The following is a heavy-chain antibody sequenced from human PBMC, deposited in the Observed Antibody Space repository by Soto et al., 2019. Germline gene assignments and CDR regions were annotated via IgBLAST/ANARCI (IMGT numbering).Heavy chain of an antibody. CDR1: GFTFSNAW. Sequence: EVQLVESGGKLVKPGGSLRLSCAASGFTFSNAWMSWVRQGPGKGLEWVGRIKSKTDGATTDYAAPVKGRFTISRDDSKNTLYLQMNSLKTEDPAVYYCTTEFRVGGNGDSWGQGTLVNVSS. CDR2: IKSKTDGATT. D-gene: IGHD1-26*01. V-gene: IGHV3-15*01. CDR3: TTEFRVGGNGDS. J-gene: IGHJ5*01.